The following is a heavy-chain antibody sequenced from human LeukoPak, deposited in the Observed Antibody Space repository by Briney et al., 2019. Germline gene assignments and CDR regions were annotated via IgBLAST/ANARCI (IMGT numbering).Heavy chain of an antibody. J-gene: IGHJ4*02. V-gene: IGHV4-38-2*01. D-gene: IGHD3-22*01. CDR1: GYSISSGYY. CDR3: ARCRDYYDSSGYYSQFDN. Sequence: SETLSLTCAVSGYSISSGYYWGWIRQPPGKGLEWIGSIYHSGSTYYNPSLKSRVTISVDTSKNQFSLKLSSVTAADTAVYYCARCRDYYDSSGYYSQFDNWGQGTLVTVSS. CDR2: IYHSGST.